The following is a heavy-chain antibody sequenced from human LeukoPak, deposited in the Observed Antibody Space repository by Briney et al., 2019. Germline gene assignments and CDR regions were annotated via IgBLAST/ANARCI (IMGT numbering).Heavy chain of an antibody. V-gene: IGHV1-69*01. D-gene: IGHD2-15*01. Sequence: SSVKVSCKASGGTFSSYAIGWVRQAPGQGLEWIGGIIHIFGTANYAQKFEGRVTITADESTSTAYMELSSLRSEDTTVYYCARVEVGGYYYYYYMDVWGKWTTVTVSS. CDR1: GGTFSSYA. CDR3: ARVEVGGYYYYYYMDV. CDR2: IIHIFGTA. J-gene: IGHJ6*03.